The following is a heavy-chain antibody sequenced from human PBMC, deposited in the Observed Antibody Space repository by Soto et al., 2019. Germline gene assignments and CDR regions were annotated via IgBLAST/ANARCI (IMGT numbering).Heavy chain of an antibody. D-gene: IGHD6-19*01. V-gene: IGHV3-30*04. CDR3: ARVEQWLYIAKY. J-gene: IGHJ4*02. CDR1: GFTFSSFA. Sequence: GGSLRLSCAASGFTFSSFAMHWVRQAPGKGLEWVALISEDGSNKYYADSVKGRFTISRDNSKNTLYLQMNSLRGEDTAVYSCARVEQWLYIAKYWGQGTLVTVSS. CDR2: ISEDGSNK.